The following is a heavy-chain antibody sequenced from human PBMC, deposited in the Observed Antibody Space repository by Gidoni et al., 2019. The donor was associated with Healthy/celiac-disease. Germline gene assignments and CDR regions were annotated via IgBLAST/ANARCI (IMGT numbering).Heavy chain of an antibody. V-gene: IGHV3-7*03. J-gene: IGHJ4*02. Sequence: VQLVASGGGLVQPGGSLSVSSAASGFTFSSYWISWVRQAPGKGLEWVANRKQVGSEKYFGDSVKGRFTISRDNAKNSLYLQMNSLRAEDTAVYYCARKGVTGDGGALYYFDYWGQGTLVTVSS. CDR1: GFTFSSYW. CDR2: RKQVGSEK. CDR3: ARKGVTGDGGALYYFDY. D-gene: IGHD2-21*02.